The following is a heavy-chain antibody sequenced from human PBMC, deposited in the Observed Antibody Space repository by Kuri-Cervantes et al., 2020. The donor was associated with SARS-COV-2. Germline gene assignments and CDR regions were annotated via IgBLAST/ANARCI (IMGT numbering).Heavy chain of an antibody. CDR3: ARGPLFDDFGLST. J-gene: IGHJ5*02. CDR1: GASISSYY. Sequence: LRLSCAVSGASISSYYWNWIRQPAGKGLEWIGRVYTSGITNYNPSLKSRVTISVDTSKNQFSLKLSSVTAADTAVYYCARGPLFDDFGLSTWGQGTLVTVSS. V-gene: IGHV4-4*07. CDR2: VYTSGIT. D-gene: IGHD3/OR15-3a*01.